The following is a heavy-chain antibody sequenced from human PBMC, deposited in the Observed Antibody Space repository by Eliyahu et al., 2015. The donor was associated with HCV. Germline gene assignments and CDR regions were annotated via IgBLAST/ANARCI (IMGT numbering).Heavy chain of an antibody. D-gene: IGHD6-19*01. CDR2: FXYTGGT. CDR1: GGSITTYY. CDR3: ASGGGGIAVAGTGGWFDP. Sequence: QVQLQESGPGLVKPSETLSLTCTVSGGSITTYYWSWIRQPPGKGLAWVGXFXYTGGTNYNPSLKSRVTISVDTSKNQFSLXLTSVTAADTAVYYCASGGGGIAVAGTGGWFDPWGQGTLVTVSS. V-gene: IGHV4-59*01. J-gene: IGHJ5*02.